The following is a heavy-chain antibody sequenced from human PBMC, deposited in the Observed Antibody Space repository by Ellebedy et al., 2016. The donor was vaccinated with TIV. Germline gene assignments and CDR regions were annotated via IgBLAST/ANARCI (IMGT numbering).Heavy chain of an antibody. V-gene: IGHV1-18*04. J-gene: IGHJ6*02. D-gene: IGHD2-21*02. CDR3: GTGDWTFLGMDV. Sequence: ASVKVSCXASGYAFNSYAISWVRQAPGQGLEWMGWMNTYNGNTNYAQKLQGRVTMTEDTFTDTAYLELSSLRSEDSAVYYCGTGDWTFLGMDVWGPGTTVTVSS. CDR2: MNTYNGNT. CDR1: GYAFNSYA.